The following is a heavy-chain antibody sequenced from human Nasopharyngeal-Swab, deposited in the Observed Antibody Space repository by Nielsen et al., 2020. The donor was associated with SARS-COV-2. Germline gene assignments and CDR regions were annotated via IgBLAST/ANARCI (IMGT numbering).Heavy chain of an antibody. J-gene: IGHJ6*02. CDR2: LYYSGDTY. CDR1: GASISSNRYY. Sequence: SETLSLTCTVSGASISSNRYYWGWIRQPPGRGLEWIGSLYYSGDTYYYNPSLKSRVTISVDTSKNQFSLKLSSVTAADTAVYYCARERYYYDSSGYYVYYGMDVWGQGTTVTVSS. V-gene: IGHV4-39*07. CDR3: ARERYYYDSSGYYVYYGMDV. D-gene: IGHD3-22*01.